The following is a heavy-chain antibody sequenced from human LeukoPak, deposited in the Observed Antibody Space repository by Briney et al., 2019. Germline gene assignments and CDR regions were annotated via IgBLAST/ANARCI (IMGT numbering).Heavy chain of an antibody. Sequence: SQTLSLTCTVSGGSISSGGYYWSWIRQPPGKGLEWIGYIYHSGSTYYNPSLKSRVTISVDRSKNQFSLKLSSVTAADTAVYYCARGRGVGSKRLEDIAAAGTSELDYWGQGTLVTVSS. J-gene: IGHJ4*02. D-gene: IGHD6-13*01. CDR2: IYHSGST. CDR1: GGSISSGGYY. V-gene: IGHV4-30-2*01. CDR3: ARGRGVGSKRLEDIAAAGTSELDY.